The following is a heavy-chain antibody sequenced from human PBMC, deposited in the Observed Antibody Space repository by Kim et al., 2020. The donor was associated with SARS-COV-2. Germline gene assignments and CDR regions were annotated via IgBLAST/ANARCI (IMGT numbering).Heavy chain of an antibody. Sequence: YSPPFQGQVTISADKSISTAYLQWSSLKASDTAMYYCARPPYGSGSYFDYWGQGTLVTVSS. V-gene: IGHV5-51*01. J-gene: IGHJ4*02. CDR3: ARPPYGSGSYFDY. D-gene: IGHD3-10*01.